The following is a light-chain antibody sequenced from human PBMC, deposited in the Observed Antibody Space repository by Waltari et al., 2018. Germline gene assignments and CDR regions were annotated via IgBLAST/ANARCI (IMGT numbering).Light chain of an antibody. Sequence: EIVLTQSPGPLSLSPGERASLSCRASQSVSNNYLAWYQQRPGQPPRLLIYGATSRATGIPDRFSGSRSGTDFILTISRLEPEDFAVYYCQQYQSALYTFGQGTKVEI. CDR1: QSVSNNY. CDR2: GAT. CDR3: QQYQSALYT. V-gene: IGKV3-20*01. J-gene: IGKJ2*01.